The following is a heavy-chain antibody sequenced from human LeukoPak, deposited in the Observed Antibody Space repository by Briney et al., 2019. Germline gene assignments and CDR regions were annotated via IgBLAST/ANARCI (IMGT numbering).Heavy chain of an antibody. CDR1: GYSISSGYY. CDR3: ARHSSGWYTTSFDY. CDR2: IDHSGST. V-gene: IGHV4-38-2*02. Sequence: PSETLSLTCTVSGYSISSGYYWGWIRQPPGKGLEWTGSIDHSGSTYYNPSLKSRITISVDTSKNQFSLKLSSVTAAGTAVYYCARHSSGWYTTSFDYWGQGTLVTVSS. D-gene: IGHD6-19*01. J-gene: IGHJ4*02.